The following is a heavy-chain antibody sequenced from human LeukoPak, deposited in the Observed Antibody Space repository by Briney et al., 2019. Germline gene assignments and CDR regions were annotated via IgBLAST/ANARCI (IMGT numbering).Heavy chain of an antibody. Sequence: ASVKVSCKASGYTFTSYGISWVRQAPGQGLEWMGWISAYNGNTNYAQKLQGRVTMTTDTSTSTVYMELRSLRSDDTAVYYCARGARLVVRGVIGPCDYRGQGALVSVSS. V-gene: IGHV1-18*01. J-gene: IGHJ4*02. D-gene: IGHD3-10*01. CDR1: GYTFTSYG. CDR3: ARGARLVVRGVIGPCDY. CDR2: ISAYNGNT.